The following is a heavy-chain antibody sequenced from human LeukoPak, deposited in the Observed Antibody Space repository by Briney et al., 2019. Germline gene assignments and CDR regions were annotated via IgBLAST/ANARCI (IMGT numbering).Heavy chain of an antibody. CDR2: INPNSGGT. Sequence: ASVNVSCKASGYTFTGYYMHWVRQAPGQGLEWMGWINPNSGGTNYAQKFQGRVTMTRDTSISTAYMELSRLRSDDTAVYYCARDAYNSGWYSRYNWFDPWGQGTLVTVSS. D-gene: IGHD6-19*01. V-gene: IGHV1-2*02. J-gene: IGHJ5*02. CDR1: GYTFTGYY. CDR3: ARDAYNSGWYSRYNWFDP.